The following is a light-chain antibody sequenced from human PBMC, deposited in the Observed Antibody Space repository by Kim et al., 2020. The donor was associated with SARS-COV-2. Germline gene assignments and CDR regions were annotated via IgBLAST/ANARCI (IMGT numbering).Light chain of an antibody. V-gene: IGKV3-15*01. CDR2: GAS. CDR3: QQYNIWWT. CDR1: QSVSSR. Sequence: SVSPGETATLSCRARQSVSSRLAWYQQKPGQAPRLLIYGASTRASGIPARFSGSGSGTDFTLTISSLQSEDFAVYYCQQYNIWWTFGQGTKVDIK. J-gene: IGKJ1*01.